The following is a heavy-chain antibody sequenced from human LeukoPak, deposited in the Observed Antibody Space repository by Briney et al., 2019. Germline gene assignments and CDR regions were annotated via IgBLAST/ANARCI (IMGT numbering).Heavy chain of an antibody. CDR2: ISSDGSYK. J-gene: IGHJ6*03. CDR3: AKGGAVSSKSITMVRGTRRYSYYMDV. D-gene: IGHD3-10*01. V-gene: IGHV3-30*04. CDR1: GFTFSSHA. Sequence: PGGSLRLSCAASGFTFSSHALHWVRQAPGKGLEWVAVISSDGSYKYYADSVKGRFTISRDNSKNTLYLQMNSLRAEDTAVYYCAKGGAVSSKSITMVRGTRRYSYYMDVWGKGTTVTISS.